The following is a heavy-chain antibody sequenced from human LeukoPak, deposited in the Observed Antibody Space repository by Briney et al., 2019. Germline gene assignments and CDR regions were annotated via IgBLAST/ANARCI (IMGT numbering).Heavy chain of an antibody. J-gene: IGHJ4*02. V-gene: IGHV4-30-4*01. CDR3: VSSSSASWSFDY. D-gene: IGHD2-2*01. CDR2: IYYSGST. Sequence: SETLSLTCSVSGGSISSGDNYWSWIRQPPGKGLEWIGYIYYSGSTHYNPSLKSRVNISVDTSKKKFSLNLSSVTGADTAVYYCVSSSSASWSFDYWGQGTLVTVSS. CDR1: GGSISSGDNY.